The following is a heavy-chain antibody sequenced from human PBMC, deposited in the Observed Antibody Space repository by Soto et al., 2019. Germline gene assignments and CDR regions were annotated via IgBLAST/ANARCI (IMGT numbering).Heavy chain of an antibody. J-gene: IGHJ6*02. V-gene: IGHV1-18*01. CDR1: GYTFTSYG. CDR3: TREGSAPYYYYGMDA. Sequence: ASVKVSCKASGYTFTSYGISWVRQAPGQGLEWMGWISAYNGNTNYAQKLQGRVTMTTDTSTSTAYMELRSLRSDDTAVYYFTREGSAPYYYYGMDAWGQGTTVTVSS. D-gene: IGHD3-10*01. CDR2: ISAYNGNT.